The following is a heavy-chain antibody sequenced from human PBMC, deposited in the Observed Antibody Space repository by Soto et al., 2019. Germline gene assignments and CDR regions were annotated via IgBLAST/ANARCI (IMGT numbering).Heavy chain of an antibody. Sequence: SGPTLVNPTQTLTLTCTFSGFSITTRAMCVSWIRQPPGKALEWLALIDWADDKYYSTSLKTRLTISKDTSKNQVVLTMTNVDTVDSATYFCARIHGPSGNYDIYYWGQEAVVTISS. CDR2: IDWADDK. V-gene: IGHV2-70*13. J-gene: IGHJ4*02. CDR3: ARIHGPSGNYDIYY. CDR1: GFSITTRAMC. D-gene: IGHD3-9*01.